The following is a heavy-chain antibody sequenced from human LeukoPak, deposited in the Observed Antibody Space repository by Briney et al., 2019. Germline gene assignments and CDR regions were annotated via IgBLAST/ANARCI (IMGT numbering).Heavy chain of an antibody. V-gene: IGHV4-34*01. CDR3: ARVCPKGWLRLRGTVHGNWFDP. J-gene: IGHJ5*02. CDR2: INHSGST. Sequence: SETLSLTCAVYGGSFSGYYWGWIRQPPGKGLEWIGEINHSGSTNYNPSLKSRVTISVDTSKNQFSLKLSSVTAADTAVYYCARVCPKGWLRLRGTVHGNWFDPWGQGTLVTVSS. CDR1: GGSFSGYY. D-gene: IGHD5-12*01.